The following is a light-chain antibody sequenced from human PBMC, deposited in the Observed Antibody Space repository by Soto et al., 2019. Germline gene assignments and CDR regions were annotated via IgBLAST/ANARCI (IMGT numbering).Light chain of an antibody. J-gene: IGKJ1*01. Sequence: PGERVTLSCRASQSVSSSYLTWYQQKPGQAPRLLIYGASTRATSIPARFSGSGSGTDFTLTISSLQPEDFAVYYCQQDYHLPWTFGQGTKVEIK. V-gene: IGKV3D-7*01. CDR3: QQDYHLPWT. CDR1: QSVSSSY. CDR2: GAS.